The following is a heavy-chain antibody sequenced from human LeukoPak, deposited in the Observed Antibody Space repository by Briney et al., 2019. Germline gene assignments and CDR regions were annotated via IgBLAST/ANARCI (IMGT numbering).Heavy chain of an antibody. Sequence: GGSLRLSCAASGFTFGSYAMTWVRQAPGKGLEWISSMSSGGTYIYYADSVRGRFTISRDNAKNSLNLLMNSLRAEDTAVYYCARDRPTGPSRHFVVQWGQGTLVTVSS. D-gene: IGHD2-15*01. CDR2: MSSGGTYI. CDR3: ARDRPTGPSRHFVVQ. CDR1: GFTFGSYA. V-gene: IGHV3-21*01. J-gene: IGHJ4*02.